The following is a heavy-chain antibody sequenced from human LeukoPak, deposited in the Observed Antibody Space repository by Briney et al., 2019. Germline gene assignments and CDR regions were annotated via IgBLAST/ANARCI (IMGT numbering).Heavy chain of an antibody. CDR1: GFTFSSYG. V-gene: IGHV3-30*18. D-gene: IGHD5-18*01. CDR3: AKEKGDSYGYESSEYFQH. Sequence: PGESLKISCAASGFTFSSYGMHWVRQAPGKGLEWVAVISYDGSNKYYADSVKGRFTISRDNSKNTLYLQMNSLRAEDTAVYYCAKEKGDSYGYESSEYFQHWGQGTLVTVSS. J-gene: IGHJ1*01. CDR2: ISYDGSNK.